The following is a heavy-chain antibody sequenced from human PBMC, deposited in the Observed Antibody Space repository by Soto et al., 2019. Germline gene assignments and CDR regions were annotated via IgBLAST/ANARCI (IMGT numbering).Heavy chain of an antibody. V-gene: IGHV3-9*01. D-gene: IGHD6-13*01. CDR2: ISWNSGSI. CDR1: GFTFDDYA. Sequence: EVQLVESGGGLVQPGRSLRLSCAASGFTFDDYAMHWVRQAPGKGLEWVSGISWNSGSIGYADSVKGRFTISRDNAKNSLYLQMNSLRAEDTALYYCAKDGAAAGNYGMDVWGQGTMVTVSS. J-gene: IGHJ6*02. CDR3: AKDGAAAGNYGMDV.